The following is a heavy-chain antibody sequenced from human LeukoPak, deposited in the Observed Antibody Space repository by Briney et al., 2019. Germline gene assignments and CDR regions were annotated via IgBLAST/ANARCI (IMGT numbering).Heavy chain of an antibody. CDR3: AKRGYNYDYDY. J-gene: IGHJ4*02. Sequence: GGSLRLSCAASGFTFSIYAMSWVRQTPGKGLEWVSSISGSGGSTYYADSVKGRSTISRDNSKNTLYLQMNSLRAEDTAVYYCAKRGYNYDYDYWGQGTLVTVSS. D-gene: IGHD5-18*01. CDR2: ISGSGGST. CDR1: GFTFSIYA. V-gene: IGHV3-23*01.